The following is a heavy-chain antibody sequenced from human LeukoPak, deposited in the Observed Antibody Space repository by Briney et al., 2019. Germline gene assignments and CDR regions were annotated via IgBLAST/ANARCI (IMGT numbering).Heavy chain of an antibody. Sequence: GGSLRLSCAASGFTFSSYSMNWVRQAPGKGLEWVSSISSSSSYIYYADSVKGRFTISRDNAKNSLYLQMNSLRAEDTAVYYCARGLSRSYGSGSYYTYYYMDVWGKGTTVTVSS. D-gene: IGHD3-10*01. CDR2: ISSSSSYI. CDR3: ARGLSRSYGSGSYYTYYYMDV. CDR1: GFTFSSYS. V-gene: IGHV3-21*01. J-gene: IGHJ6*03.